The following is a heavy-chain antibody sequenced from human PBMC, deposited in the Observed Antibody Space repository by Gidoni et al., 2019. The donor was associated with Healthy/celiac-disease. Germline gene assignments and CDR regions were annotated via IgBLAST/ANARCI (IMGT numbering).Heavy chain of an antibody. CDR1: GFTFSSYA. V-gene: IGHV3-23*01. J-gene: IGHJ5*02. CDR2: ISGSGGST. D-gene: IGHD6-19*01. Sequence: EVQLLESGGGLVQPGGSLRLSCAASGFTFSSYAMSWVRQAPGKGLEWVSAISGSGGSTYYADSVKGRFTISRDNSKNTLYLQMNSLRAEDTAVYYCAKDNSGGWYSRDWFDPWGQGTLVTVSS. CDR3: AKDNSGGWYSRDWFDP.